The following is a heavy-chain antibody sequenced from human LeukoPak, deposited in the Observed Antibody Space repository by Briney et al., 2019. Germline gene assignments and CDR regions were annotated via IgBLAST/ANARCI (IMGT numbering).Heavy chain of an antibody. Sequence: GGSLRLSCAASGFTFSGFGMHWVRQAPGKGLEWGAFITVDGNTKYYADSVKGRFTISRDNSKNTLYLQMNSLRPEDTAVYYCAKDETTVTTGWYFDLWGRGTLVTVSS. J-gene: IGHJ2*01. V-gene: IGHV3-30*02. CDR2: ITVDGNTK. CDR3: AKDETTVTTGWYFDL. CDR1: GFTFSGFG. D-gene: IGHD4-17*01.